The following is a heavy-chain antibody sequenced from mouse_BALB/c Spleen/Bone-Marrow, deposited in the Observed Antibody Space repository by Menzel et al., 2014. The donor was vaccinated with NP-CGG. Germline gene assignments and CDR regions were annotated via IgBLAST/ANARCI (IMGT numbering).Heavy chain of an antibody. CDR1: GYSITSDYS. CDR2: ISYSGST. J-gene: IGHJ3*01. V-gene: IGHV3-2*02. CDR3: ASPSWFAY. Sequence: DVQLQESGPGLVKPSQSLSLPCTVTGYSITSDYSWNWIRQSPGNKLEWMGYISYSGSTSYNPSLKSRISITRDTSKNQFFLQLNSVTTEDTATYYCASPSWFAYWGQGTLVTVSA.